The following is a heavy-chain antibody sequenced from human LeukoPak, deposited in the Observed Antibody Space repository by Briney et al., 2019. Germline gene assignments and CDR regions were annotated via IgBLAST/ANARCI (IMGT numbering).Heavy chain of an antibody. Sequence: PSETLSLTCTVSGGSISSYYWSWIRQPPGKGLEWIGYIYYSGSTNYNPSLKSRVTISVDTSKNQFSLKLSSVTAADTAVYYCAREKSYSSYHWFGPWGQGTLVTVSS. J-gene: IGHJ5*02. CDR1: GGSISSYY. CDR3: AREKSYSSYHWFGP. CDR2: IYYSGST. D-gene: IGHD6-19*01. V-gene: IGHV4-59*01.